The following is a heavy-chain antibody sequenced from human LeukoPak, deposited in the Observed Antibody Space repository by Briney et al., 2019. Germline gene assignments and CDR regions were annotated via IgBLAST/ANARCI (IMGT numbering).Heavy chain of an antibody. CDR1: GFTFSSYS. V-gene: IGHV3-48*01. J-gene: IGHJ5*02. D-gene: IGHD6-19*01. CDR3: ARMNNYYSSGWYGDNWFDP. Sequence: PGGSLRLSCAASGFTFSSYSMNWVRQAPGKGLEWVSYVSSSSSTIYYADSVKGRFTISRDNAKNSLYLQMNSLRAEDTAVYYCARMNNYYSSGWYGDNWFDPWGQGTLVTVSS. CDR2: VSSSSSTI.